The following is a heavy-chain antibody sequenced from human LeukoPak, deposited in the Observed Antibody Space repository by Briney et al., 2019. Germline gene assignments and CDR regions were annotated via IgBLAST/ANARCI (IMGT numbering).Heavy chain of an antibody. J-gene: IGHJ3*02. V-gene: IGHV4-38-2*02. CDR1: GYSISSGYY. CDR3: ARVGLNSGYGGDAFDI. Sequence: PSETLSLTCTVSGYSISSGYYWGWIRQPPGKGLEWIGSIYHSGSTYYNPSLKSRVTISVDTSKSQFSLKLSSVTAADTAVYYCARVGLNSGYGGDAFDIWGQGTMVTVSS. CDR2: IYHSGST. D-gene: IGHD5-12*01.